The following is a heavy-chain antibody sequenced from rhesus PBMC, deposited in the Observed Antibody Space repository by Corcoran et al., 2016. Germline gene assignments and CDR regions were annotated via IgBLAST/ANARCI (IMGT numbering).Heavy chain of an antibody. CDR1: GFTFSNYL. J-gene: IGHJ4*01. CDR3: TRGGIAAAGPFDY. CDR2: NKNKADGGTA. Sequence: EVQLVESGGGLVQPGGSLRLSCAASGFTFSNYLMSWVRQAPGKGLDWVGRNKNKADGGTAAYAESVKGRFTNSRDDSKNTLYLQMNSLKTEDTAVYYCTRGGIAAAGPFDYWGQGVLVTVSS. D-gene: IGHD6-31*01. V-gene: IGHV3-16*02.